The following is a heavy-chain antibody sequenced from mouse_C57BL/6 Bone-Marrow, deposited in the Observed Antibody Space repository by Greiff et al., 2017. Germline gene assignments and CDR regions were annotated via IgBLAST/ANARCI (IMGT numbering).Heavy chain of an antibody. CDR3: ARVPFSYVGGSHWYFAV. Sequence: VQLQQSGAELMKPGASVKLSCKATGYTFTGYWIEWVKQRPGHGLEWIGEILPGSGSTNYNEKFKGKATFTADTSSNTAYMHLSRLTTEDSAIXYCARVPFSYVGGSHWYFAVWGTGTTVTVSS. CDR2: ILPGSGST. J-gene: IGHJ1*03. D-gene: IGHD1-1*02. V-gene: IGHV1-9*01. CDR1: GYTFTGYW.